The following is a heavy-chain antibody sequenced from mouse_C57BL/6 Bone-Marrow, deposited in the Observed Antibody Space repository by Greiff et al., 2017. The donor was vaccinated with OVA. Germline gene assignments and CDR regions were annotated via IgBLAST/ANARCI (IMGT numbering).Heavy chain of an antibody. J-gene: IGHJ2*01. D-gene: IGHD1-1*01. CDR2: IHPNSGST. CDR1: GYTFTSYW. V-gene: IGHV1-64*01. Sequence: QVQLQQPGAELVKPGASVKLSCKASGYTFTSYWMHWVKQRPGQGLEWIGLIHPNSGSTNYNEKFKSKATLTVDKSSSTAYMQLSSLTSEDSAVYYCALIATVAVDYWGQGTTLTVSS. CDR3: ALIATVAVDY.